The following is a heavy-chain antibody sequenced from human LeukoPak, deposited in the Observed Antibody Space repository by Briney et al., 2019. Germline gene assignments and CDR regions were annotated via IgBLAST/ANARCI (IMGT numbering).Heavy chain of an antibody. J-gene: IGHJ4*02. CDR3: AKDPSYFDFWSGPDY. CDR1: GFTFSSYG. CDR2: IRFDGSKK. D-gene: IGHD3-3*01. V-gene: IGHV3-30*02. Sequence: PGGSLRPSCAASGFTFSSYGMHWVRQAPGKGLEWVAFIRFDGSKKFYADSVKGRFTISRDNSKNTLYLQMNSLRGENTALYYCAKDPSYFDFWSGPDYWGQGTLVSVSS.